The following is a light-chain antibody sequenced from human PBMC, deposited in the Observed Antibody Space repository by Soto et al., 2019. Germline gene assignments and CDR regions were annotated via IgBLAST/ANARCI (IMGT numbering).Light chain of an antibody. CDR3: QQRSNWPPYS. CDR1: QSVSSY. Sequence: EIVLPQSPATLSLSPGDRATLSCRASQSVSSYLAWYQQKPGQAPRLLIYDASTRATGIPARFSGSGSGTDFSLTIISLEPEHVAVYYCQQRSNWPPYSFGQGTKLEIK. J-gene: IGKJ2*03. CDR2: DAS. V-gene: IGKV3-11*01.